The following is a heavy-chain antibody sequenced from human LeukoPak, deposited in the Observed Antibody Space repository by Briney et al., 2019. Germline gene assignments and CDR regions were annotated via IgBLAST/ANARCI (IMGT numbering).Heavy chain of an antibody. CDR2: IYSGGST. V-gene: IGHV3-66*01. Sequence: PGGSLRLSCAASGFTVSSNYMSWVRQAPGKGLEWVSVIYSGGSTYYADSVKGRFTISRDNPKNTLYLQMNSLRAEDTAVYYCAYSSSWRKFDYWGQGTLVTVSS. CDR1: GFTVSSNY. J-gene: IGHJ4*02. D-gene: IGHD6-13*01. CDR3: AYSSSWRKFDY.